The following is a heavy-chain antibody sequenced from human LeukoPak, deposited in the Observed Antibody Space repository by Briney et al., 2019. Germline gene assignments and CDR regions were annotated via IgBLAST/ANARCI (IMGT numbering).Heavy chain of an antibody. CDR2: FSYDGSSE. D-gene: IGHD2/OR15-2a*01. J-gene: IGHJ4*02. V-gene: IGHV3-30-3*01. CDR3: ATERRDTFPTQDNY. Sequence: PGGSLRLSCTASGFTFSSYAMHWVRQAPGKGLEWVAVFSYDGSSEFYADSVKGRFTISRDNSKNTLFLQLNSLRVEDTGVYYCATERRDTFPTQDNYWGQGTLVTVSS. CDR1: GFTFSSYA.